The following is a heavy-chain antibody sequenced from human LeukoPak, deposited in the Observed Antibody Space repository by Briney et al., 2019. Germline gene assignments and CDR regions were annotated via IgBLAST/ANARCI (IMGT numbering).Heavy chain of an antibody. Sequence: PSVKVPCKASGYTFSDYYLHWVRQAPGQGLEWMGWINPNSGVTNYAQNFQGRVTMTTDTTTSTAYMELRSLTSDDTAVYYCAREAYSGNFGYYYYYYYMDVWGKGTTVTISS. V-gene: IGHV1-2*02. CDR1: GYTFSDYY. CDR3: AREAYSGNFGYYYYYYYMDV. J-gene: IGHJ6*03. D-gene: IGHD1-26*01. CDR2: INPNSGVT.